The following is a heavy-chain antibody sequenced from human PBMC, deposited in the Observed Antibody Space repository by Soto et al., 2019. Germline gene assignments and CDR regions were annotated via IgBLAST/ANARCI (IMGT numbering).Heavy chain of an antibody. J-gene: IGHJ4*02. CDR1: GLTITAYA. V-gene: IGHV3-30-3*01. CDR2: ISYDGTNK. CDR3: ARYSYGHDY. D-gene: IGHD3-16*01. Sequence: AGSLRLSCAASGLTITAYAMHWVRQAPGKGLEGAAVISYDGTNKHYADYVKGRFTIYRDNSKNGLYLEMNSPRAEDTAVYYCARYSYGHDYWGQGTLVTVSS.